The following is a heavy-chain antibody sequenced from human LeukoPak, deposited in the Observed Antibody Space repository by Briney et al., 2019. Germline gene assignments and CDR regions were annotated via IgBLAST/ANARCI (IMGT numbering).Heavy chain of an antibody. D-gene: IGHD3-10*01. J-gene: IGHJ4*02. CDR1: GFTFSRYA. Sequence: GGSLRLSCAASGFTFSRYAMSWVRQAPGKGLEWVSSIGGSGGTTYYADSVQGRFTISRDNAKNTLYLQMNSLRAEDTAVYYCAKDLHYGSADYWGQGTLVTVSS. CDR2: IGGSGGTT. CDR3: AKDLHYGSADY. V-gene: IGHV3-23*01.